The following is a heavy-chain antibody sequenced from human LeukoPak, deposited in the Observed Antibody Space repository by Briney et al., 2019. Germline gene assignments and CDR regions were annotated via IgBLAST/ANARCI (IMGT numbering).Heavy chain of an antibody. Sequence: SEXXSLTCAVYGGSFSGYYWSWLRQPPGKGLEWIGEINHSGGTNYNPSLRSRGTIPVDKSKKKCSLKLSSVTAADTAVYYCARGDSSSLGYWGQGTLVTVSS. CDR3: ARGDSSSLGY. J-gene: IGHJ4*02. D-gene: IGHD6-13*01. CDR2: INHSGGT. CDR1: GGSFSGYY. V-gene: IGHV4-34*01.